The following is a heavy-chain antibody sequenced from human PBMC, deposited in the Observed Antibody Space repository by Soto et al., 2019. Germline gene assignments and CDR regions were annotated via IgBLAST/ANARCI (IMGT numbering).Heavy chain of an antibody. CDR3: ARASNSGYGTFDY. V-gene: IGHV3-30-3*01. CDR2: ISYDGSNK. Sequence: GGSLRLSCAASGFTFSSYAMHWVRQAPGKGLEWVAVISYDGSNKYYADSVKGRFTISRDNSKNTLYLQMNSLRAEDTAVYYCARASNSGYGTFDYWGQGTLVTVSS. J-gene: IGHJ4*02. CDR1: GFTFSSYA. D-gene: IGHD5-12*01.